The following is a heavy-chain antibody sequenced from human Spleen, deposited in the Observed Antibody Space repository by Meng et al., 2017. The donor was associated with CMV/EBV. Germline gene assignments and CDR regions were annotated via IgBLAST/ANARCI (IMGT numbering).Heavy chain of an antibody. CDR1: GFPFSSYG. CDR3: ARDLRYCSGGNCYNYYGMDV. CDR2: IWANGSSK. Sequence: GGSLRLSCAASGFPFSSYGMYWVRQAPGKGLEWVTVIWANGSSKSYADSVKGRFTISRDNAKNSLYLQMNSLRAEDTAVYYCARDLRYCSGGNCYNYYGMDVWGQGTTVTVSS. D-gene: IGHD2-15*01. V-gene: IGHV3-33*07. J-gene: IGHJ6*02.